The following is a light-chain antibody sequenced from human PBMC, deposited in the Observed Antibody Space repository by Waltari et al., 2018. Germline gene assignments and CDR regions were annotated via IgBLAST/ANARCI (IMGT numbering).Light chain of an antibody. Sequence: DIQMTQSPSTLAASVADRVTITCRASQSISTSLAWYQQKPGKAPKILIYKASTLDSGVPSRFSGSGSGTEFTLTISSLQPDDFATYHCQQYKSYSQTFGQGTKVEIK. V-gene: IGKV1-5*03. J-gene: IGKJ1*01. CDR1: QSISTS. CDR3: QQYKSYSQT. CDR2: KAS.